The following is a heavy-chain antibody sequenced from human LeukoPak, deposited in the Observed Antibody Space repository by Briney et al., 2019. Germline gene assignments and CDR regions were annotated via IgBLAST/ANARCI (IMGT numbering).Heavy chain of an antibody. D-gene: IGHD6-6*01. Sequence: GGSLRLSCAASGFRFNTYWMSWVRQAPGKGLEWVANIKQDGNEKYYADSVKGRFTISRDNAKNSLYLQMNSLRAEDTAVYYCARGLPQLVGPADYWGQGTLVTVSS. CDR2: IKQDGNEK. J-gene: IGHJ4*02. CDR3: ARGLPQLVGPADY. V-gene: IGHV3-7*01. CDR1: GFRFNTYW.